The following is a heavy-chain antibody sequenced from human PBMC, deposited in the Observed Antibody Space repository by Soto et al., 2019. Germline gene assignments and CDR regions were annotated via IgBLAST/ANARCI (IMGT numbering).Heavy chain of an antibody. CDR2: INPKSGAT. V-gene: IGHV1-2*04. J-gene: IGHJ4*02. CDR3: ARVMTGTYYFDY. CDR1: GNIFTGYY. D-gene: IGHD3-9*01. Sequence: ASVKVSCKASGNIFTGYYIHWVRQAPRQGLEWMGWINPKSGATKYAQKFQAWVTMTRDTSISTAYMELGRLRSDDTAMYYCARVMTGTYYFDYWGQGFLVTVSS.